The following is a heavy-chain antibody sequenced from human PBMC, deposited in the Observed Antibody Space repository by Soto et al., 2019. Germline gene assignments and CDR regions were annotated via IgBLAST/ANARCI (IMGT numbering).Heavy chain of an antibody. CDR3: VGGRLKTGAAY. Sequence: QFHLQESGPGLVKPSGTLSLTCAVSGGSISSHNWWTWVRQSPGKGLEWIGDIYHTGTVNYNPSLNSRVTISVVKSKNQFSLNLTSVTAADTALYYCVGGRLKTGAAYWGQGTLVTVSS. CDR1: GGSISSHNW. J-gene: IGHJ1*01. D-gene: IGHD1-1*01. V-gene: IGHV4-4*02. CDR2: IYHTGTV.